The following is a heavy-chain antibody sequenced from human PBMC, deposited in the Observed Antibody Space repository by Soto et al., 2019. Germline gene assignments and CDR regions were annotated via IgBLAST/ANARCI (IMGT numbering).Heavy chain of an antibody. Sequence: SETLSLTCTVSGGSISSYYWSWIRQPPGKGLEWIGYIYYSGNANHNPSLKSRVTISVDTSKNQFSLKLSSVTAADTAVYYCARDQNGSPHFDYWGQGTLVTVSS. CDR1: GGSISSYY. J-gene: IGHJ4*02. D-gene: IGHD1-26*01. CDR2: IYYSGNA. V-gene: IGHV4-59*01. CDR3: ARDQNGSPHFDY.